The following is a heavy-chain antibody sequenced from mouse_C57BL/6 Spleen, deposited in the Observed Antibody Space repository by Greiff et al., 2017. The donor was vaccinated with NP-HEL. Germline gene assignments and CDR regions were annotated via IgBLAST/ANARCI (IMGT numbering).Heavy chain of an antibody. V-gene: IGHV2-2*01. CDR1: GFSLTSYG. Sequence: VQRVESGPGLVQPSHCLSITCTVSGFSLTSYGVHWVRQSPGKGLEWLGVIWSGGSTDYNAAFISRLSISKDNSKSQVFFKMNSLQADDTAIYYCARLGLRSYAMDYWGQGTSVTVSS. CDR3: ARLGLRSYAMDY. J-gene: IGHJ4*01. D-gene: IGHD1-1*01. CDR2: IWSGGST.